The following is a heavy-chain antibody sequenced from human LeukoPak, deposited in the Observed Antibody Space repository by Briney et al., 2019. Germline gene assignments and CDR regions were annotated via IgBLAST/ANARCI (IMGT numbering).Heavy chain of an antibody. CDR3: VKSNSRYQPWTLDI. CDR1: SGSFRTYY. Sequence: PSETLSLTCTVSSGSFRTYYWSWIRQPPRKGLEWIGYIFYNEGTSYNPSLKSRVTISVDTSNDQLSLKVNSVTAADTAMYYCVKSNSRYQPWTLDIWGRGTMVTVSS. D-gene: IGHD2-2*01. CDR2: IFYNEGT. V-gene: IGHV4-59*01. J-gene: IGHJ3*02.